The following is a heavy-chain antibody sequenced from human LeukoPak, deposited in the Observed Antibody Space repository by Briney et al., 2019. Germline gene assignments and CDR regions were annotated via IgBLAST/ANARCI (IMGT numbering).Heavy chain of an antibody. CDR3: ARDLAAKMDYYGMDV. D-gene: IGHD6-6*01. V-gene: IGHV1-46*01. CDR2: INPSGGST. CDR1: GYTFTSYY. J-gene: IGHJ6*02. Sequence: ASVKVSCKASGYTFTSYYMHWVRQAPGQGLEWMGIINPSGGSTSYAQKFQGRVTMTRDTSTSTVYMELSSLRSEDTAVYFCARDLAAKMDYYGMDVWGQGTTVTVSS.